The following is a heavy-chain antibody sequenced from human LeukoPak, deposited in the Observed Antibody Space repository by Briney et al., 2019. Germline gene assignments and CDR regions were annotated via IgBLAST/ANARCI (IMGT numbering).Heavy chain of an antibody. CDR1: GGSISSSSYY. J-gene: IGHJ5*01. CDR2: IYYSGST. V-gene: IGHV4-39*07. CDR3: ARAGPLPIAPESLFDS. D-gene: IGHD6-13*01. Sequence: PSETLSLTCTVSGGSISSSSYYWGWIRQPPGKGLEWIGSIYYSGSTYYNPSLKGRVTISVDTSKNQFSLKLSSVTAADTAVYYCARAGPLPIAPESLFDSWGQGTLVTVSS.